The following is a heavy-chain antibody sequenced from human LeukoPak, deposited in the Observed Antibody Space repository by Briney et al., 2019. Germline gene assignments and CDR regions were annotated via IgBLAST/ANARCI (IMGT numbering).Heavy chain of an antibody. CDR2: ITGTGDST. D-gene: IGHD1-26*01. CDR3: ARDGGSYLQPTDY. Sequence: GGSLRLSCAASGFTFTTYAMTWVRQPPGKGLEWVSSITGTGDSTYYADSVKRRFTISRDDSKNTLYLQMNSLRAEDTAVYHCARDGGSYLQPTDYWGQGTLVTVSS. V-gene: IGHV3-23*01. J-gene: IGHJ4*02. CDR1: GFTFTTYA.